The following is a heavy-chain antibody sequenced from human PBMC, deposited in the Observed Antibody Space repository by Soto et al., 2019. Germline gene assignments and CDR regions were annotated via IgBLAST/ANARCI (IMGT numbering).Heavy chain of an antibody. Sequence: QVQLVQSGAEVKKPGSSVKVSCKASGGTLSSYAISWVRQAPGQGLEWMGGIIPIFGTANYAQKFQGRVTITADESTSKAYMELSSLRSEDTAVYYCARAGRDGDNSYYYYDMDVWGQGTTVTVSS. V-gene: IGHV1-69*01. CDR3: ARAGRDGDNSYYYYDMDV. CDR1: GGTLSSYA. D-gene: IGHD2-15*01. CDR2: IIPIFGTA. J-gene: IGHJ6*02.